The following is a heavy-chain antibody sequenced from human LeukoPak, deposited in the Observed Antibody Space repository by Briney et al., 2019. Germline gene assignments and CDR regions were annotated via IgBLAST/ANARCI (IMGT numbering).Heavy chain of an antibody. CDR2: IKEGGRGT. D-gene: IGHD3-3*01. V-gene: IGHV3-7*01. Sequence: GGSLRLSCTASGFNFGDYAMSWVRQAPGKGLEWVAHIKEGGRGTFYVDSVKGRFTGSRDDARNTVYLQMNSLRAEDTAVYYCARWRGAQSEFVVWGQGTLVTVSS. CDR1: GFNFGDYA. CDR3: ARWRGAQSEFVV. J-gene: IGHJ4*02.